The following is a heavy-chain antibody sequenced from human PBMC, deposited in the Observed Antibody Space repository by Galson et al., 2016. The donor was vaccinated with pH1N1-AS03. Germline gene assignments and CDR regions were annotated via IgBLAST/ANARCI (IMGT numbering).Heavy chain of an antibody. D-gene: IGHD3-16*02. V-gene: IGHV3-11*01. CDR1: GFTFSDYY. CDR2: ISTNGATK. Sequence: SLRLSCAASGFTFSDYYISWIRLAAGKGLEWVSYISTNGATKYYGDSVKGRFTISRDNAKNSVYLQLNSLRVDDTAVYYCARGLDGYVWENPRYSFFDPHDSFDLWGHGTSVTVSS. J-gene: IGHJ3*01. CDR3: ARGLDGYVWENPRYSFFDPHDSFDL.